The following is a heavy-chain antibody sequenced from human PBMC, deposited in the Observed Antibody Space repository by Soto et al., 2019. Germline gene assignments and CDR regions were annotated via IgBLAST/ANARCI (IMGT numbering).Heavy chain of an antibody. CDR3: ARVRGDVFWSGWVYGGGG. D-gene: IGHD3-3*01. Sequence: GGSLRLSCAASGFTFSSYGMHWVRQAPGKGLEWVAVIWYDGSNKYYADSVNGRFTISRDNSKNTLYLQMNSLRAEGTAVYYCARVRGDVFWSGWVYGGGGWGKGTRFAISS. V-gene: IGHV3-33*01. CDR1: GFTFSSYG. CDR2: IWYDGSNK. J-gene: IGHJ6*03.